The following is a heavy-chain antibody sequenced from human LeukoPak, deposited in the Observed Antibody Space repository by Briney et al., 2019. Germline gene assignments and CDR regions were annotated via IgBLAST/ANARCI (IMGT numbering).Heavy chain of an antibody. V-gene: IGHV3-23*01. J-gene: IGHJ2*01. CDR1: GFTFSSYA. CDR2: ISGSGGTT. Sequence: GGSLTLSCAPSGFTFSSYAMSWVRQAPGKGLEWVSAISGSGGTTYYADSVKRRFTISRDNSKNTLFLQMNSIRVEDTAVYYCAKAANGSYPYWYFDVWGRGTLVTVSS. CDR3: AKAANGSYPYWYFDV. D-gene: IGHD1-26*01.